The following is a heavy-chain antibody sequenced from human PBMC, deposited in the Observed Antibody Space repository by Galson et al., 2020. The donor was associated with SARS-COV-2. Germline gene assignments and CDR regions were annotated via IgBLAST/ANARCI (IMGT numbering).Heavy chain of an antibody. CDR1: GFTFSMYA. CDR2: ISGSDGST. J-gene: IGHJ3*02. CDR3: AKATAGSYSAFDI. Sequence: GGSLRLSCAASGFTFSMYAMSWVRQAPGKGLEWVSAISGSDGSTYYAGSVKGRFTISRDNSKNALYLQMNTLGAEDTALYYCAKATAGSYSAFDIWGPGTMGTGSS. V-gene: IGHV3-23*01. D-gene: IGHD6-13*01.